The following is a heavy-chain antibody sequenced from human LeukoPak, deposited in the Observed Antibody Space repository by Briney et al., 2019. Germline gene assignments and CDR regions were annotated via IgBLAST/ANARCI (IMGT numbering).Heavy chain of an antibody. CDR3: AASAEIYCSGGSCYTFLA. CDR2: INAGNGNT. J-gene: IGHJ6*02. Sequence: ASVKVSCKASGYTFTSYAMHWVRQAPGQRLEWMGWINAGNGNTKYSQKFQGRVTITRDTSASTAYMELSSLRSEDTAVYYCAASAEIYCSGGSCYTFLAWGQGTTVTVSS. D-gene: IGHD2-15*01. V-gene: IGHV1-3*01. CDR1: GYTFTSYA.